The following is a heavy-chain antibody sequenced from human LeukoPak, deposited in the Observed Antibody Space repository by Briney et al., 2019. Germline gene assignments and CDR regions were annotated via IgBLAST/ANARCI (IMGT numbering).Heavy chain of an antibody. CDR3: ARDGYGANSADS. J-gene: IGHJ4*02. CDR1: GFTFSSFT. D-gene: IGHD4-23*01. CDR2: ISSSGTYI. V-gene: IGHV3-21*01. Sequence: GGSLRLSCTASGFTFSSFTMSWVRQAPGKGLEWIASISSSGTYIYYADSVKGRFTVSRDNAKNSLSLQMNSLGAEDTAVYYCARDGYGANSADSWGQGTLVTVSS.